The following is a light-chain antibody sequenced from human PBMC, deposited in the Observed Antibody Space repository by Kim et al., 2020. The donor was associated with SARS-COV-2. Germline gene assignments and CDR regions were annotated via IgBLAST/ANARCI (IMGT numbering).Light chain of an antibody. J-gene: IGLJ3*02. CDR1: NFGSKN. Sequence: SYELTQPLSVSVALGQTARITCGGNNFGSKNVHWYQQKPGQAPVLVIYRDSNRPSGIPERFSGSNSGNTATLTISRAQAGDEADYYCQVWDSSTAVFGGG. V-gene: IGLV3-9*01. CDR3: QVWDSSTAV. CDR2: RDS.